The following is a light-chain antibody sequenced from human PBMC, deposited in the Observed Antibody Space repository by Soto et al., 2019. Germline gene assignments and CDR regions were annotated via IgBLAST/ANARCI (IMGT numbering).Light chain of an antibody. CDR3: SSYTRSYTWV. J-gene: IGLJ3*02. CDR2: EVT. CDR1: SSDVGGYNY. V-gene: IGLV2-14*01. Sequence: QSALTQPASVSGAPGQSITISCTGTSSDVGGYNYVSWYQQHPGKAPKLMICEVTNRPSGVSNRFSGSKSGNTASLTISGLQAEDEADYYSSSYTRSYTWVFGGGTKLTVL.